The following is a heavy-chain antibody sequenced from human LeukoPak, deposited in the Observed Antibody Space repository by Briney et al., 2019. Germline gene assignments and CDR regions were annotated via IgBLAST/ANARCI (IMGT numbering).Heavy chain of an antibody. Sequence: GASVKVSCKASGYTFTRYGISWVREDPGQGLEWMGWIRAYNGNTNYAQKLQGRVTMTTDTSTSTAYMELRSLRSDDTAVYYCSIDQSLSLAYAPQSSSAPLDYWGQGTLVTVSS. CDR2: IRAYNGNT. CDR1: GYTFTRYG. D-gene: IGHD6-19*01. V-gene: IGHV1-18*04. CDR3: SIDQSLSLAYAPQSSSAPLDY. J-gene: IGHJ4*02.